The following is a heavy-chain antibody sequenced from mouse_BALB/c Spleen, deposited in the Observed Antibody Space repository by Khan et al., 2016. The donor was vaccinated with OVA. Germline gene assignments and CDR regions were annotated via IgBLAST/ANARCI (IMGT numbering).Heavy chain of an antibody. V-gene: IGHV9-3-1*01. Sequence: QIQLVQSGPELKKPGETVKISCKASGHTFTNFGMNWVKQAPGKGLKWMGWINTYTGEPTYADDFNGRSVFSLEASASTAYLQINNLTNEDTATYFCARPPYFSYAMDNWGQGTSVTVSS. CDR3: ARPPYFSYAMDN. CDR2: INTYTGEP. J-gene: IGHJ4*01. D-gene: IGHD2-10*01. CDR1: GHTFTNFG.